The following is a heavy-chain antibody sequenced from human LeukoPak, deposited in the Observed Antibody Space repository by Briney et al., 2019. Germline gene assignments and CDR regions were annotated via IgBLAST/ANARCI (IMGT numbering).Heavy chain of an antibody. Sequence: PGGSLRLSCATSRFIFTSYDMHWFRQAPGKGLEWVAFIRYSETETYYDDSVKGRFTISRDNSKDTLYLQMNSLRAEDTAVYYCAKTPPRYYVKGSYPDYWGQGTLVIVSS. CDR1: RFIFTSYD. CDR3: AKTPPRYYVKGSYPDY. D-gene: IGHD3-10*02. CDR2: IRYSETET. V-gene: IGHV3-30*02. J-gene: IGHJ4*02.